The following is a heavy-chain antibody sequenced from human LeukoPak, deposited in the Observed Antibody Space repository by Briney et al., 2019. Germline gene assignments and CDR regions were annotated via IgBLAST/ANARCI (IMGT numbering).Heavy chain of an antibody. Sequence: SETLSLTCTVSGGSISSYYWSWIRQPPGKGLEWIGYIYYSGSTNYNPSLKSRVSISVDTSKNQFSLKMSSVTAADTAVYYCARSHCSGGSWPHGYWGQGTLVTVSS. V-gene: IGHV4-59*12. CDR3: ARSHCSGGSWPHGY. J-gene: IGHJ4*02. D-gene: IGHD2-15*01. CDR1: GGSISSYY. CDR2: IYYSGST.